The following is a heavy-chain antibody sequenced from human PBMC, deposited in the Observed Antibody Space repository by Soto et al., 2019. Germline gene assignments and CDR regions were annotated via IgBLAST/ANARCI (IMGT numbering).Heavy chain of an antibody. CDR1: GGSISSSNW. CDR2: IYHSGST. Sequence: SETLSLTCAVSGGSISSSNWWSWVRQPPGKGLEWIGEIYHSGSTNYNPSLKSRVTISVDKSKNQFSLKLSSVTAADTAVYYCARTLAWLSSPPFYYYDGMDVWGQGTTVTVSS. CDR3: ARTLAWLSSPPFYYYDGMDV. D-gene: IGHD3-3*01. J-gene: IGHJ6*02. V-gene: IGHV4-4*02.